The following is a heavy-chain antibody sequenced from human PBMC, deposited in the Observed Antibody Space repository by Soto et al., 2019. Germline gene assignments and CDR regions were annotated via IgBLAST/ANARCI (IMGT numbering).Heavy chain of an antibody. V-gene: IGHV1-69*12. CDR3: ASNGFGETYYYGMDV. Sequence: QVQLVQSGAEVKKPGSSVKVSCKASGGTFSSYAINWVRQAPGQGLEWMGGIIPIFGTADYAQKFQGRVTITAHESTSTAYMELSSLRSEDTAVYYCASNGFGETYYYGMDVWGQGTTVTVSS. CDR1: GGTFSSYA. CDR2: IIPIFGTA. D-gene: IGHD3-10*01. J-gene: IGHJ6*02.